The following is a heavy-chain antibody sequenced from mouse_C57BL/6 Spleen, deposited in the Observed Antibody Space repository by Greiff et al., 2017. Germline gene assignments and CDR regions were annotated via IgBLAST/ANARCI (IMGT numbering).Heavy chain of an antibody. CDR3: SRWDGYYPFAY. J-gene: IGHJ3*01. CDR2: IHPNSGST. CDR1: GYTFTSYW. D-gene: IGHD2-3*01. V-gene: IGHV1-64*01. Sequence: QVHVKQPGAELVKPGASVKLSCKASGYTFTSYWMHWVKQRPGQGLEWIGMIHPNSGSTNYNEKFKSKATLTVDKSSSTAYMQLSSLTSEDSAVYYCSRWDGYYPFAYWGQGTLVTVSA.